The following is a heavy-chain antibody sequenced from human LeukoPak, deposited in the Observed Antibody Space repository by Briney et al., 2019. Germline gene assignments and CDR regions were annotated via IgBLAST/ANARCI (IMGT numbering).Heavy chain of an antibody. Sequence: GGSLRLSCAASGFTFSTYWMHWVRQAPGKGLGWVSRVSADGSSTTYADSVKGRFTISRDNAKNTLYLQMNSLRAKDTAIYYCARGPISSNPGTWGQGTLVTVSS. CDR2: VSADGSST. CDR1: GFTFSTYW. D-gene: IGHD2-2*01. J-gene: IGHJ5*02. CDR3: ARGPISSNPGT. V-gene: IGHV3-74*01.